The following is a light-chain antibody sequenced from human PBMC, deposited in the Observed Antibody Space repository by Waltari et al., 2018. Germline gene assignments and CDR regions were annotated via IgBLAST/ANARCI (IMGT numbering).Light chain of an antibody. CDR2: VIS. V-gene: IGKV1-39*01. CDR1: QTINKY. J-gene: IGKJ1*01. Sequence: DIQMTQSPSSLSASVGDRVTITCRASQTINKYLNWYQKKPGRAPKVLISVISYLHTGVPSRFSGSGSGTDFTLTISSLQPEDVAVYYCQQYYSSPWTFGQGSKVEIK. CDR3: QQYYSSPWT.